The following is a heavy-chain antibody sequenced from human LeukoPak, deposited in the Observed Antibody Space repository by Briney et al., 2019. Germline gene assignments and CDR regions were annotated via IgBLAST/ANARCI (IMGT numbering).Heavy chain of an antibody. D-gene: IGHD3-9*01. CDR2: MNPNSGNT. J-gene: IGHJ4*02. CDR3: AREHDILTGYPADY. CDR1: GYTFTSYD. Sequence: ASVKVSCKASGYTFTSYDINWVRQATGQGLEWVGWMNPNSGNTGYAQKFQGRVTMTRNTSISTAYMELSSLRSEDTAVYYCAREHDILTGYPADYWGQGTLVTVSS. V-gene: IGHV1-8*01.